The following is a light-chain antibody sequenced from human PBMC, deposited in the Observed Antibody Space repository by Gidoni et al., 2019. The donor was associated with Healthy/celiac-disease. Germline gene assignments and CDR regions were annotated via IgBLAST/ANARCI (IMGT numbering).Light chain of an antibody. CDR2: KAY. CDR3: QQYNSYWT. Sequence: DIQMTQSPSTLSASVGDRVTITCRASQSISSGLAWYQQKPGKAPTLLIYKAYSLESGVPSRFSGSGSGTEFTLTISSLQPDDFATYYCQQYNSYWTFGQGTKVEIK. CDR1: QSISSG. J-gene: IGKJ1*01. V-gene: IGKV1-5*03.